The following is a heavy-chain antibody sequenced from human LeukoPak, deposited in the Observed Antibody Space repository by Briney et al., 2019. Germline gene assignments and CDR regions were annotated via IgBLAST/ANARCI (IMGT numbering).Heavy chain of an antibody. D-gene: IGHD6-13*01. V-gene: IGHV1-69*05. J-gene: IGHJ5*02. CDR3: ARDRKGSNPGLYSSSWYWFGP. CDR1: GGTFSSYA. Sequence: GASVKVSCKASGGTFSSYAISWVRQAPGQGLEWMGRIIPIFGTANYAQKFQGRVTITTDESTSTAYMELSSLGSEDAAVYYCARDRKGSNPGLYSSSWYWFGPWGQGTLVTVSS. CDR2: IIPIFGTA.